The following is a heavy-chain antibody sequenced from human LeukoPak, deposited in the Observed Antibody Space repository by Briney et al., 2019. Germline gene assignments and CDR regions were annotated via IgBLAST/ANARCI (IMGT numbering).Heavy chain of an antibody. J-gene: IGHJ3*02. V-gene: IGHV3-48*03. Sequence: GGSLRLSCAASGFTFSSYEMNWVRQAPVKGLEGVSYISSSGRTTYNADSVKGRFTISRDNAKNSLYLQMNSLRAEDTAVYYCARTNLWFGELYAFDIWGQGTMVTVSS. CDR3: ARTNLWFGELYAFDI. CDR2: ISSSGRTT. D-gene: IGHD3-10*01. CDR1: GFTFSSYE.